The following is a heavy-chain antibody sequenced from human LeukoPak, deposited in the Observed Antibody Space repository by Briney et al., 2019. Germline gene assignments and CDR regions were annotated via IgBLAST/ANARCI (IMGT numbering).Heavy chain of an antibody. Sequence: SETLSLTCAVYGGSFSGYYWNWIRQPPGKGLEWIGEIHRSGSTNNNPSLKSRVSISVDTSKNQFSVKLSSVTAADTAVYYCARFLAYCGGDCSNWCFDLWGRGTLVTVSS. V-gene: IGHV4-34*01. J-gene: IGHJ2*01. D-gene: IGHD2-21*02. CDR2: IHRSGST. CDR1: GGSFSGYY. CDR3: ARFLAYCGGDCSNWCFDL.